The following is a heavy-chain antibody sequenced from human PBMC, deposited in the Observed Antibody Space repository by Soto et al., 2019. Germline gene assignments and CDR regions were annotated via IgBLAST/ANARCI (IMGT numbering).Heavy chain of an antibody. CDR1: GFTFNNYW. Sequence: DVQLVESGGGLVQPGGSLRLSCVASGFTFNNYWMSWVRQAPGKGLEWVANIKQDGSERNYVDSVKGRFTISRDNAKNSLCLQMSGLRGADTAVYYCARGIFGSTRNDPDYGGQGTLVTVSS. V-gene: IGHV3-7*04. CDR2: IKQDGSER. D-gene: IGHD3-3*01. CDR3: ARGIFGSTRNDPDY. J-gene: IGHJ4*02.